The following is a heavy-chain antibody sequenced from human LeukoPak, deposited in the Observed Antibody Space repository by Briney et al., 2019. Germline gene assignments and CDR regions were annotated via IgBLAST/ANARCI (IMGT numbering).Heavy chain of an antibody. CDR2: ISSSSSYI. CDR1: GFTFSSYS. Sequence: GGSLRLSCAASGFTFSSYSMKWVRRAPGKGLEWVSSISSSSSYIYYADSVKGRFTISRDNAKNSLYLQMNSLRAEDTAVYYCARVGLGYCSSTSCYGFDPWGQGTLVTVSS. CDR3: ARVGLGYCSSTSCYGFDP. D-gene: IGHD2-2*01. V-gene: IGHV3-21*01. J-gene: IGHJ5*02.